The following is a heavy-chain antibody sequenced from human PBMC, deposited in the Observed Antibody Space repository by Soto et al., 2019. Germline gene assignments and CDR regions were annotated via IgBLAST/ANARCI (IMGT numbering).Heavy chain of an antibody. D-gene: IGHD6-19*01. Sequence: QVHLQQSGPGLVKPSETLSLTCTVSGGSISSYYWSWIRQPPGKGLEWIGFIYYRGSTNYNPSLKSRVTXXVXTXXHQYSLKLSSVTAADTAVYYCARQYSSGWYAAFDIWGQGTMVTVSS. CDR2: IYYRGST. J-gene: IGHJ3*02. CDR3: ARQYSSGWYAAFDI. CDR1: GGSISSYY. V-gene: IGHV4-59*08.